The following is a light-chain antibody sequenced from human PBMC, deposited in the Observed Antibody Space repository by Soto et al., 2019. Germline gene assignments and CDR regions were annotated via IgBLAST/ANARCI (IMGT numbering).Light chain of an antibody. CDR1: SSNIGAGYD. CDR3: QSYDTSLSATI. J-gene: IGLJ2*01. V-gene: IGLV1-40*01. Sequence: QAVVTQPPSVSGAPGQGVTISCTGSSSNIGAGYDVHWYQQVPGTAPKFLISDRRYRPSGVPARFSVSKSGTSASLAITGLQSEDEADYYCQSYDTSLSATIFGGGTKLTVL. CDR2: DRR.